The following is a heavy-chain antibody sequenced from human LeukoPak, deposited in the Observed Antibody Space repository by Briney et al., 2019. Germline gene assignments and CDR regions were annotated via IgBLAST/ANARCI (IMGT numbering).Heavy chain of an antibody. V-gene: IGHV4-4*07. CDR1: GGSISSYY. CDR3: ARGGDYYGSGNVDY. J-gene: IGHJ4*02. Sequence: SETLSLTCTVSGGSISSYYWSWIRQPAGKGLEWIGRIYTSGSTNYNPSLKSRVTMSVDTSKNQFSLKLSSVTAADTAVYYCARGGDYYGSGNVDYWGQGTLVTVSS. D-gene: IGHD3-10*01. CDR2: IYTSGST.